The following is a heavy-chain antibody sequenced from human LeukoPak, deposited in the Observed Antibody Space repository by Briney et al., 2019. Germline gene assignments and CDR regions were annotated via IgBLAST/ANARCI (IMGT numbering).Heavy chain of an antibody. J-gene: IGHJ4*02. CDR2: ITSDGGST. V-gene: IGHV3-64*01. CDR1: GFTFNNYV. CDR3: ARARSNGDYDY. Sequence: GGSLRLSRAASGFTFNNYVMHWVRQAPGKGLEYVSAITSDGGSTYYANSAKGRFTISRDNSKNTLSLQMGNLRAEDMAVYYCARARSNGDYDYWGQGILVTVSS. D-gene: IGHD4-17*01.